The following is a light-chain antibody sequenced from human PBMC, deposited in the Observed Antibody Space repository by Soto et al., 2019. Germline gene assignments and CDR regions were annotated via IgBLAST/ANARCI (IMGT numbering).Light chain of an antibody. CDR1: SNDIGGHNH. V-gene: IGLV2-23*02. CDR2: EVT. CDR3: CSYAGIITWV. Sequence: QSALTQPASVSGSPGQSITISCTGTSNDIGGHNHVSWYQQHPGNSPKLIIYEVTERPSGVSNRFSASKSGTTASLTIFGLQAEDEADYYCCSYAGIITWVCGGGTKVTVL. J-gene: IGLJ3*02.